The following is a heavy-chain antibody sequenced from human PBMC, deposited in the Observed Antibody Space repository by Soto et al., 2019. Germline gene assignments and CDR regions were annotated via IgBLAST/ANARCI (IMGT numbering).Heavy chain of an antibody. V-gene: IGHV4-39*01. J-gene: IGHJ4*02. CDR3: ARQKREAAAVGYFDY. Sequence: QLQLQESGPGLVKPSETLSLTCTVSGGSISSSSYYWGWIRQPPGKGLEWIGSIYYSGSTYYNPSLKSRVTISVDTSKNHFSLKLSSVTAADTAVYYCARQKREAAAVGYFDYWGQGTLVTVSS. CDR1: GGSISSSSYY. D-gene: IGHD6-13*01. CDR2: IYYSGST.